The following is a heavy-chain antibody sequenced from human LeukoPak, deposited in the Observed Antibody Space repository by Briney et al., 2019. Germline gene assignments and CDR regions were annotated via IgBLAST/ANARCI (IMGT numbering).Heavy chain of an antibody. CDR2: IRYDGSNK. CDR1: GFTFSSYG. D-gene: IGHD3-3*01. V-gene: IGHV3-30*02. Sequence: GGSLRLSCAASGFTFSSYGMHLVRPAPGKGLEWVAFIRYDGSNKYYADSVKGRFTISRDNSKNTLYLQMNSLRAEDTAVYYCAKSVTIFGVVTTIDFDYWGQGTLVTVSS. CDR3: AKSVTIFGVVTTIDFDY. J-gene: IGHJ4*02.